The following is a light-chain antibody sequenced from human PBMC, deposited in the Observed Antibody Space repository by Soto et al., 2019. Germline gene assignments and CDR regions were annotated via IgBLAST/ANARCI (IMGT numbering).Light chain of an antibody. J-gene: IGKJ5*01. Sequence: EIVLTQSPATLSLSPGERATLSCRASQSVGSNLAWYQQKPGQAPRLLIFGASSRATGVPARFTGSGTGTDFTLTITRLEPEDFAVYYCQKYGGSFITFGQGTRLEI. CDR2: GAS. CDR1: QSVGSN. V-gene: IGKV3-20*01. CDR3: QKYGGSFIT.